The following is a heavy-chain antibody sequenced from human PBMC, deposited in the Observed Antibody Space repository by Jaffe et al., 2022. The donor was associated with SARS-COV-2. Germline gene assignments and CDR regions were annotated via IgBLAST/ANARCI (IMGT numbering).Heavy chain of an antibody. Sequence: EVQLVQSGAEVKKPGESLRISCKGSGYTFTNYWIGWVRQMPGKGLEWMGIIYPGDSDSRYNPSFQGRVTISADKSISTAYLQWGSLKASDTAIYYCARRGYGSSEWFGPWGQGTLVTASS. V-gene: IGHV5-51*01. J-gene: IGHJ5*02. D-gene: IGHD2-15*01. CDR3: ARRGYGSSEWFGP. CDR1: GYTFTNYW. CDR2: IYPGDSDS.